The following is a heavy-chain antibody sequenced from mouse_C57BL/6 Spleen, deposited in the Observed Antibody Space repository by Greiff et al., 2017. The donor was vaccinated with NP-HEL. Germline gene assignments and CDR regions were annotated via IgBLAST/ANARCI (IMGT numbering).Heavy chain of an antibody. CDR2: ISSGGDYI. V-gene: IGHV5-9-1*02. CDR1: GFTFSSSA. CDR3: TREGYSNYKADY. D-gene: IGHD2-5*01. J-gene: IGHJ4*01. Sequence: EVQRVESGAGLVKPGGSLKLSCAASGFTFSSSAMSWVRQTPEKRLEWVAYISSGGDYIYYAGTVKGRVTISRDNARNTLYLQMSSLKSEDTAMYYCTREGYSNYKADYWGQGTSVTVSS.